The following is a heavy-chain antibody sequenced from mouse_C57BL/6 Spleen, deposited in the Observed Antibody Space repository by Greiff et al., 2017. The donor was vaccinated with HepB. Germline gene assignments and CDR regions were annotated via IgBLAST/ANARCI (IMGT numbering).Heavy chain of an antibody. CDR2: INPNIGGT. Sequence: EVQLQQSGPALVKPGASVKISCKASGYSFTDYYMNWVKQSHGKSLEWIGDINPNIGGTSYNQKFKGKATLTGDKSSRTAYMELRSLTSEDSAVYDWARRGSRVVAPFDYWGQGTTLTVSS. J-gene: IGHJ2*01. CDR3: ARRGSRVVAPFDY. CDR1: GYSFTDYY. V-gene: IGHV1-26*01. D-gene: IGHD1-1*01.